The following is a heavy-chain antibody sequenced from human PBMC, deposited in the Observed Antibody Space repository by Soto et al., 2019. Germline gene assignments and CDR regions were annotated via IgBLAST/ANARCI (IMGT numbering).Heavy chain of an antibody. CDR3: AKGVYDYYYGMDV. V-gene: IGHV3-23*01. CDR1: GFTFSSYG. J-gene: IGHJ6*02. D-gene: IGHD3-16*01. Sequence: GASRSLSCAASGFTFSSYGMSWVRQAAGKGLEWVSAISGSGGSTYYADSVKGRFTISRENSKNMLYLQMSSLRAEDTAVYYCAKGVYDYYYGMDVWGQGT. CDR2: ISGSGGST.